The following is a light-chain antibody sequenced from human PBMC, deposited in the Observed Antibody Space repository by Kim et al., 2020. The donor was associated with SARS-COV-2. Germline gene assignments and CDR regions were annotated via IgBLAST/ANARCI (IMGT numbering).Light chain of an antibody. CDR2: KDS. Sequence: SYELTQPSSVSVSPGQTVRITCSGAVLAKKYARWFQQKPGQAPVLVIYKDSERPSGIPERFSGSSSGTTVTLTISGAQVEDEADYYCYSAADNNWVFGGGTKLTVL. CDR1: VLAKKY. V-gene: IGLV3-27*01. J-gene: IGLJ3*02. CDR3: YSAADNNWV.